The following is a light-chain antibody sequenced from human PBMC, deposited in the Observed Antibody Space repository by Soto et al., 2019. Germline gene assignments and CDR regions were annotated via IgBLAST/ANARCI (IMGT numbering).Light chain of an antibody. CDR2: GAS. J-gene: IGKJ2*01. CDR3: QQYNNWPPYT. V-gene: IGKV3-15*01. CDR1: QSVSSN. Sequence: ETVMTQSPATLSVSPGERATLSCRASQSVSSNLAWYQQKPGQAPRLLIYGASTSATGIPARFSGSGSGTQCTLTLSSLQSEDFAVYYCQQYNNWPPYTFGQGTKVEIK.